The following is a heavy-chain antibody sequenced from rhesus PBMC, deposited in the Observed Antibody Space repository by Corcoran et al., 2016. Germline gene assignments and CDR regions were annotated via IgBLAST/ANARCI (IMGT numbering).Heavy chain of an antibody. CDR1: GFTFSDHY. CDR3: ARHSAAADFDY. CDR2: ISIGSGSTT. D-gene: IGHD6-31*01. J-gene: IGHJ4*01. V-gene: IGHV3-110*02. Sequence: EVQLVESGGGLVQPGGSLRLSCAASGFTFSDHYMDWVRQVAGKGLGWVLSISIGSGSTTLYPDSVKGRFTISRDNAKNTVYLQMNSLRAEDTAVYYCARHSAAADFDYWGQGVLVTVSS.